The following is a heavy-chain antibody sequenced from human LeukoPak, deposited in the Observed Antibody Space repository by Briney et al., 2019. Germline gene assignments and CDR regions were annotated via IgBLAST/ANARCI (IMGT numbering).Heavy chain of an antibody. CDR2: INPNTGGT. D-gene: IGHD3-10*01. V-gene: IGHV1-2*02. Sequence: ASVKVSCKASGYTFTDYYMHWVRQAPGQGLEWMAWINPNTGGTNYAQKFQGRVTMTRDSSISTAYMELSRLRSDDTAVYFCARGSTTRMIRGVILYYFDYWGQGTLVTVSS. CDR3: ARGSTTRMIRGVILYYFDY. J-gene: IGHJ4*02. CDR1: GYTFTDYY.